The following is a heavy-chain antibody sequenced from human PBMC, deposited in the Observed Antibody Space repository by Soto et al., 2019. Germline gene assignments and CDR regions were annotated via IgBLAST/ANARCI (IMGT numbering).Heavy chain of an antibody. CDR1: GYTXNSYG. CDR3: ARVADIAAAGTEDY. J-gene: IGHJ4*02. Sequence: SXKVSYKASGYTXNSYGISLVRQAPGQGLEWMGWISAYNGNTKYEQKLQGRVTMTTDTSTSTAYMELRSLRSDDTAAYYCARVADIAAAGTEDYWGQGTLGTVSS. D-gene: IGHD6-13*01. V-gene: IGHV1-18*04. CDR2: ISAYNGNT.